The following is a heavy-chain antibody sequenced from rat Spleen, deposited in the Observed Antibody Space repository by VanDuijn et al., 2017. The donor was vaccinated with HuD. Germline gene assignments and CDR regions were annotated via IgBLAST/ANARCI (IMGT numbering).Heavy chain of an antibody. D-gene: IGHD1-9*01. CDR2: IWNTGGT. CDR1: GFSFSKFG. CDR3: ARDGYYGYNPYVMDA. V-gene: IGHV2-41*01. J-gene: IGHJ4*01. Sequence: VQLVESDGGLVQPGRSLKLSCAASGFSFSKFGMAWVRQAPGKGLEWMGVIWNTGGTRYNSALKSRLSISKDTSKSQVFLKMNSLQTEDTATYYCARDGYYGYNPYVMDAWGQGASVTVSS.